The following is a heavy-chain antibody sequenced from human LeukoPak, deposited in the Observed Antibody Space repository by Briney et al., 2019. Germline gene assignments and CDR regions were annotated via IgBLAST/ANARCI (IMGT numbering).Heavy chain of an antibody. CDR1: GFSFNSHW. V-gene: IGHV3-7*01. D-gene: IGHD5-12*01. J-gene: IGHJ4*02. CDR3: TRGAGWLLDY. CDR2: INQDESVQ. Sequence: GGSLRLSCAASGFSFNSHWMSWVRQAPGKGLEWVAIINQDESVQHYVDSMRGRFTISRDNAKNSLYLQMNSLRDEDTAIYYCTRGAGWLLDYWGQGTLVTVSS.